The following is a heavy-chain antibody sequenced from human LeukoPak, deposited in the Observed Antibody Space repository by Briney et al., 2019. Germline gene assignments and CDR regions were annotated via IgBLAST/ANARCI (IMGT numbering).Heavy chain of an antibody. J-gene: IGHJ4*02. CDR1: GGSISSGGYS. V-gene: IGHV4-30-2*02. CDR3: AGGDSASYYDFWSGYLPFDY. Sequence: SETLSLTCAVSGGSISSGGYSWSWIRQPPGKGLEWIGYIYHSGSTYYNPSLKSRVTISVDTSKNQFSLKLSSVTAADTAVYYCAGGDSASYYDFWSGYLPFDYWGQGTLVTVSS. D-gene: IGHD3-3*01. CDR2: IYHSGST.